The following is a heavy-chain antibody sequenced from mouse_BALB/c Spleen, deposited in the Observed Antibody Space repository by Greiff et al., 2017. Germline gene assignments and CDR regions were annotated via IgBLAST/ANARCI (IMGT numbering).Heavy chain of an antibody. D-gene: IGHD1-2*01. J-gene: IGHJ4*01. CDR3: ARLFYYGYVGAMDY. Sequence: VQVVESGPGLVQPSQSLSITCTVSGFSLTSYGVHWVRQSPGKGLEWLGVIWSGGSTDYNAAFISRLSISKDNSKSQVFFKMNSLQANDTAIYYCARLFYYGYVGAMDYWGQGTSVTVSS. CDR2: IWSGGST. V-gene: IGHV2-2*02. CDR1: GFSLTSYG.